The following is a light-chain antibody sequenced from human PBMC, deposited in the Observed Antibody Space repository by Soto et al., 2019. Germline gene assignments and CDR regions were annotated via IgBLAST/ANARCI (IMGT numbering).Light chain of an antibody. J-gene: IGKJ1*01. V-gene: IGKV3-15*01. CDR1: QSVSSY. Sequence: EKVMTQSPATLSMSPGERATLSCRASQSVSSYLAWYQQKPGQAPRLLIYRASTRATGIPARFSGSGSGTEFTLTITSLQSEDFAVYYCQQYNNWPSWTFGQGTKVEIK. CDR3: QQYNNWPSWT. CDR2: RAS.